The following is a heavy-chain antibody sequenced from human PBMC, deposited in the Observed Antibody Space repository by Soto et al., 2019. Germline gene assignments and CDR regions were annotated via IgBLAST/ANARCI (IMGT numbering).Heavy chain of an antibody. CDR1: GYSFTKYG. CDR2: INPGNGDT. J-gene: IGHJ6*02. Sequence: ASVKVSCKTSGYSFTKYGLHWVRQAPGQRLEWMGWINPGNGDTKYSQKFQGRVTITRDTSATTAYMELSSLRSEDPAVFYCARTDCSSTSCYNYYYYGMDVWRQGTTVTVSS. CDR3: ARTDCSSTSCYNYYYYGMDV. D-gene: IGHD2-2*01. V-gene: IGHV1-3*01.